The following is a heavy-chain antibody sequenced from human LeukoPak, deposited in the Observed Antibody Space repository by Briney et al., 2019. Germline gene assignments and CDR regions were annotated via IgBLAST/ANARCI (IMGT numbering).Heavy chain of an antibody. Sequence: ASVKVSCKASGYTFTNYYIHWVRQAPGQGLEWMGLINPGGDNTDYAQNFQGRVTMTRDTSTSTVYMGLSSLRSEDTAAYYCARIRDGYNDAYDIWGQGTMVTVSS. D-gene: IGHD5-24*01. V-gene: IGHV1-46*01. CDR2: INPGGDNT. CDR3: ARIRDGYNDAYDI. J-gene: IGHJ3*02. CDR1: GYTFTNYY.